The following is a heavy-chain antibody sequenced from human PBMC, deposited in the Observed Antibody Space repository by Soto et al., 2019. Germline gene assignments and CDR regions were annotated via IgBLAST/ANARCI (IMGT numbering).Heavy chain of an antibody. CDR2: IYASGST. CDR3: ARYYCSSTSCYPPDAFDI. Sequence: SETLSLTCTFSCGPIISYYWSWIRQPAGKGLEWIGRIYASGSTNYNPSLKSRVTMSVDTSKNQFSLKLSSVTAADTAVYYCARYYCSSTSCYPPDAFDIWGQGTMVTVSS. CDR1: CGPIISYY. J-gene: IGHJ3*02. V-gene: IGHV4-4*07. D-gene: IGHD2-2*01.